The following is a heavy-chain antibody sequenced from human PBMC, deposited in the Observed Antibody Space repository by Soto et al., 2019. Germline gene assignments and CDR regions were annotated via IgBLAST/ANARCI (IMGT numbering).Heavy chain of an antibody. CDR2: VYYTGTT. J-gene: IGHJ4*02. D-gene: IGHD6-13*01. V-gene: IGHV4-59*01. Sequence: QVQLQESGPGLLKPSETLSLTCTVSGGSISSYFYIWVRQPPGKGLEWIGSVYYTGTTDYNPSLKRPVTRSVDTSKTQFSLNLRSVTAADTAVYYCARDLAAVPRAFDYWGRGTLVTVSS. CDR3: ARDLAAVPRAFDY. CDR1: GGSISSYF.